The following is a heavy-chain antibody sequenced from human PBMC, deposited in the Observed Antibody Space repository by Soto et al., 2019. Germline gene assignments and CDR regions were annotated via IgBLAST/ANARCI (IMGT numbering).Heavy chain of an antibody. CDR2: INPNSGGT. D-gene: IGHD6-13*01. J-gene: IGHJ4*02. V-gene: IGHV1-2*04. Sequence: QVQLVQSGAEVKKPGASVKVSCKASGYTFTGYYMHWVRQAPGQGLEWMGWINPNSGGTNYAQKFQGWVTMTRDTCIRTDDMELSTLISDDTAVYCGARSAGGTPLDYWGEGSLVTVSS. CDR1: GYTFTGYY. CDR3: ARSAGGTPLDY.